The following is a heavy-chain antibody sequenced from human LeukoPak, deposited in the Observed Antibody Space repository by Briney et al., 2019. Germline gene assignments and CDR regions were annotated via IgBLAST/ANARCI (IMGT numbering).Heavy chain of an antibody. V-gene: IGHV4-59*10. J-gene: IGHJ4*02. CDR2: ICTSGST. Sequence: SETLSLTCAVYGGSFSGYYWSRIRQPAGKGLEWIGRICTSGSTNYNPSLKSRVTMSVDTSKNQFSLKLSSVTAADTAVYYCARGPLLWFRELLPTAFDYWGQGTLVTASS. D-gene: IGHD3-10*01. CDR1: GGSFSGYY. CDR3: ARGPLLWFRELLPTAFDY.